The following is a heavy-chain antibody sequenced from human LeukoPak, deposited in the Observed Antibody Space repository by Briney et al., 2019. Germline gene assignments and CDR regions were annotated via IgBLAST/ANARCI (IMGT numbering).Heavy chain of an antibody. J-gene: IGHJ4*02. Sequence: GGSLRLSCAASGFTFSSYWMSWVRQAPGKGLEWVANIKQDGSEKYYVDSVKGRFTISRDNAKNSLYLQMSSLRAEDTAVYYCARCIVGATLDYWGQGTLVTVSS. V-gene: IGHV3-7*03. CDR3: ARCIVGATLDY. CDR1: GFTFSSYW. D-gene: IGHD1-26*01. CDR2: IKQDGSEK.